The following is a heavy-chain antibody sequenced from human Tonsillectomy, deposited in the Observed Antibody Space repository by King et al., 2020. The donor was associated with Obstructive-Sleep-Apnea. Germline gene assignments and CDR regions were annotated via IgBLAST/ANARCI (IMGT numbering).Heavy chain of an antibody. CDR3: AKEGGFREAYTN. D-gene: IGHD3-10*01. J-gene: IGHJ4*02. CDR2: IYHSGST. V-gene: IGHV4-4*02. CDR1: GCSVSSSNW. Sequence: QLQESGPGLVKPSGTLSLTCAVSGCSVSSSNWWSGVRQPPGKGLELSGEIYHSGSTNYNPSLKSRVTISVDKSKNQFSVKLSSVTAADTAVYYCAKEGGFREAYTNWGQGTLVTVSS.